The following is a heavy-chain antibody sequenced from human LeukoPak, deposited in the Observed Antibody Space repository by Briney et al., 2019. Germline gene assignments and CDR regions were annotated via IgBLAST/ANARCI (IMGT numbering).Heavy chain of an antibody. CDR1: GFAFSSYG. V-gene: IGHV3-30*18. Sequence: GRSLRLSCAASGFAFSSYGVHWVRQAPGKGLEWVAVISYDGSTEYYIDSVKGRFTISRDNSKSTLYLQMNSLRAEDTAVYYCAKETYSTSWQLDSWGQGTLGTVSA. D-gene: IGHD2-2*01. J-gene: IGHJ4*02. CDR3: AKETYSTSWQLDS. CDR2: ISYDGSTE.